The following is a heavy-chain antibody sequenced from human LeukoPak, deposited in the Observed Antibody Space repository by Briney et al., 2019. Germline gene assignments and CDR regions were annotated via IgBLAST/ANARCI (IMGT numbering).Heavy chain of an antibody. J-gene: IGHJ4*02. D-gene: IGHD6-13*01. Sequence: SETLSLTCTVSGGSIRSSSYYWGWIRQPPGKGLEWIGTIYYGGSTSYSPSLKSRVTISVDTSKNQFSLKLSSVTAADTAVYYCARLDIAAAGIDYWGQGTLVTVSS. CDR3: ARLDIAAAGIDY. V-gene: IGHV4-39*01. CDR1: GGSIRSSSYY. CDR2: IYYGGST.